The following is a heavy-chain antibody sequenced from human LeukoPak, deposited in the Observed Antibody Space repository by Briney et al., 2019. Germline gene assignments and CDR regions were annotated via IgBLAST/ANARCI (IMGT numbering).Heavy chain of an antibody. CDR1: GGSISSYY. D-gene: IGHD3-10*01. Sequence: SETLSLTCTVSGGSISSYYWSWVRQPPGKGLEWIGYIYYSGSTNYNPSLKSRVTISVDTSKNQFSLKLSSVTAADTAVYYCARAPIGRDAFDIWGQGAMVTVSS. J-gene: IGHJ3*02. CDR2: IYYSGST. V-gene: IGHV4-59*01. CDR3: ARAPIGRDAFDI.